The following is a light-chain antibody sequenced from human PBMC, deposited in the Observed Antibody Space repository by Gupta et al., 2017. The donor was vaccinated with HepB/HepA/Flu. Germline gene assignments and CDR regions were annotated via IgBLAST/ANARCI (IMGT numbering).Light chain of an antibody. CDR2: AAS. J-gene: IGKJ4*01. V-gene: IGKV1-9*01. CDR1: QGISSY. CDR3: QQRNSYPLT. Sequence: DIQLTQSPSFLSASVGDRVTITCRASQGISSYLAWYQQKPGKAPKLLIYAASTVQSGVPSRFSGSGSGTEFTLTISSRQPEDFATYYCQQRNSYPLTFGGGTKVDIK.